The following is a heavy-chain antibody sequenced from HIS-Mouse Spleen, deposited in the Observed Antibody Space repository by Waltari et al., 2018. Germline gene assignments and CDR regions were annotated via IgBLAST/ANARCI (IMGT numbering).Heavy chain of an antibody. CDR1: GFTFSSYS. CDR2: RSYEGRNN. CDR3: ASHHIAALDY. J-gene: IGHJ4*02. D-gene: IGHD6-6*01. V-gene: IGHV3-30*04. Sequence: QVQLVESGGGVVQPGRSLRLSCAASGFTFSSYSMHWVGQAPGTGLGWVAVRSYEGRNNSYADSVKGRFTSARDNSKNTLYLQMNSLRAEDTAVYYCASHHIAALDYWGQGTLVTVSS.